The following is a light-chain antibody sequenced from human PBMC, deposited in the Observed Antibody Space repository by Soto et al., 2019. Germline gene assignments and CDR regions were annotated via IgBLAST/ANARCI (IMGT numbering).Light chain of an antibody. J-gene: IGKJ4*01. V-gene: IGKV3-15*01. CDR2: GAS. CDR3: QQYINWPLT. CDR1: QTVSSN. Sequence: EIVMTQSPATLSVSPGGRATLSCRASQTVSSNLAWYQQKPGQAPRLLIYGASTRATGIPARFSGSGSETEFTLTISSLQSEDFAVYYCQQYINWPLTFGGGTKVEIK.